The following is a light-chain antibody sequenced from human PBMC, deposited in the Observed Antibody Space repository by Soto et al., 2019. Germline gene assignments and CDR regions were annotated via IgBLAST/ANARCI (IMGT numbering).Light chain of an antibody. CDR1: SSDVASYNY. CDR3: SSYTSSSTLYV. CDR2: EVF. J-gene: IGLJ1*01. V-gene: IGLV2-14*01. Sequence: QSALTQPASVSGSPGQSITISCTATSSDVASYNYVSWYQQHPGKAPKLMIFEVFNRPSGISNRFSGSKSGNTASLTISGLQAGDEADYSCSSYTSSSTLYVFGTGTKVTVL.